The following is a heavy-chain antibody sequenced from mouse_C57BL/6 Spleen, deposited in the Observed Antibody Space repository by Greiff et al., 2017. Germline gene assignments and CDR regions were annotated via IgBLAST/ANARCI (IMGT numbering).Heavy chain of an antibody. D-gene: IGHD1-1*01. CDR3: ARGDYGSSYAFDY. CDR2: INYDGSST. V-gene: IGHV5-16*01. CDR1: GFTFSDYY. Sequence: EVQLVESEGGLVQPGSSMKLSCTASGFTFSDYYMAWVRQVPEKGLEWVANINYDGSSTYYLDSLKSRFIISRDNAKNILYLQMSSLKSEDTATYYCARGDYGSSYAFDYWGQGTTLTVSS. J-gene: IGHJ2*01.